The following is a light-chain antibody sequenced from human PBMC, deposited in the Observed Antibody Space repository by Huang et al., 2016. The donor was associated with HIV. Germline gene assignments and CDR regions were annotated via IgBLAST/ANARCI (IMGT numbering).Light chain of an antibody. CDR1: QTITTW. J-gene: IGKJ1*01. CDR2: DAS. V-gene: IGKV1-5*01. CDR3: QQYKTYPWT. Sequence: DIQMTQSPFTLSASVGDRVNITCRASQTITTWLAWYQQKLEKAPKLLIYDASTLERGVPSRFSGSGSGTEFTLTITSLQPDDFATYYCQQYKTYPWTFGQGTKVDIK.